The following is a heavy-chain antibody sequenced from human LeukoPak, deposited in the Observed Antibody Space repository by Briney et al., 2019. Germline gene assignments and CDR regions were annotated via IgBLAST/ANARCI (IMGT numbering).Heavy chain of an antibody. CDR1: GYTFTNYY. CDR3: ARAYRMVAAVGEGY. Sequence: GASVKVSCKASGYTFTNYYIHWVRQAPGQGLECMGIINPSGGSTSYAQKFQGRVTMTRDMSTSTAYMELSRLRSDDTAVYYCARAYRMVAAVGEGYWGQGTLVTVSS. V-gene: IGHV1-46*01. D-gene: IGHD2-15*01. J-gene: IGHJ4*02. CDR2: INPSGGST.